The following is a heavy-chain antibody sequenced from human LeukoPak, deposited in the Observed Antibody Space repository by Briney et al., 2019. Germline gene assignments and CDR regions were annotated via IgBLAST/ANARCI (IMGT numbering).Heavy chain of an antibody. CDR2: INHSGST. Sequence: SETLSLACAVYGGSFSGYYWSWIRQPPGKGLEWIGEINHSGSTNYNPSLKSRVTISVDTSKNQFSLKLSSVTAADTAVYYCARGLRPTAMARIWGQGTLVTVSS. V-gene: IGHV4-34*01. CDR3: ARGLRPTAMARI. D-gene: IGHD5-18*01. CDR1: GGSFSGYY. J-gene: IGHJ4*02.